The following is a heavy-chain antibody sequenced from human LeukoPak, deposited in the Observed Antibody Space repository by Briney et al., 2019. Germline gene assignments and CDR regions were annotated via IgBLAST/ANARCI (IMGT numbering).Heavy chain of an antibody. CDR3: ASGRRPLAFVEYFDY. CDR1: GYTFTSYG. CDR2: ISAYNGNT. J-gene: IGHJ4*02. V-gene: IGHV1-18*01. D-gene: IGHD1-1*01. Sequence: GASVKVSCKASGYTFTSYGISWVRQAPGQGLEWMGWISAYNGNTNYAQKLQGRVTMTTDTSTSTAYMELRSLRSDDTAVYYCASGRRPLAFVEYFDYWGQGTLVTVSS.